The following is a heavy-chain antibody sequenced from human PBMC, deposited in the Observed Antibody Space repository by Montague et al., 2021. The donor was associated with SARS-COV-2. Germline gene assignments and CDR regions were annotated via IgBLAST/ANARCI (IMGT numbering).Heavy chain of an antibody. CDR3: ARELEIHDFLSGYYIGD. Sequence: SETLSLTCTVSGGSVNSGSYHWNWIRHPPGKGLEWIGYIYYSGSTSYNPSLKSRVTISLDTSKNQFSLNLTSVTAADTALYFCARELEIHDFLSGYYIGDWGQGTLVTVSS. CDR2: IYYSGST. J-gene: IGHJ4*02. D-gene: IGHD3-3*01. CDR1: GGSVNSGSYH. V-gene: IGHV4-61*01.